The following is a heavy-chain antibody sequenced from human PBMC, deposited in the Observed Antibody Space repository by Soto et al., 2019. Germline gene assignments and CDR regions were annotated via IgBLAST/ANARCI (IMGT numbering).Heavy chain of an antibody. D-gene: IGHD3-9*01. V-gene: IGHV1-69*08. Sequence: QVQLVQSGAEVKKPGSSVKVSCKASGGTFSSYTISWVRQAPGQGLEWMGRIIPILGIANYAQKFQGRVTSTADKATSTAYMELSSLRAEDTAVYYCAREGYDIMTGTVCPPFPFDIWGQGTMVTVAS. J-gene: IGHJ3*02. CDR2: IIPILGIA. CDR3: AREGYDIMTGTVCPPFPFDI. CDR1: GGTFSSYT.